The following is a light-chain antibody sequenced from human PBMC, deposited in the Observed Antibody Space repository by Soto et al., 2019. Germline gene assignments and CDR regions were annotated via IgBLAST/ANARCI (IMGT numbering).Light chain of an antibody. CDR1: QDIKTY. V-gene: IGKV1-9*01. J-gene: IGKJ3*01. CDR2: GTF. CDR3: QHLNNYPPFT. Sequence: IQLTQSPSSLSASVGDRVSITCRASQDIKTYLAWYQQKRGEAPKLLISGTFTLQSGVPSRFNGSGSSTDFTLTISRLLPEDFAAYYCQHLNNYPPFTFCPGTKVD.